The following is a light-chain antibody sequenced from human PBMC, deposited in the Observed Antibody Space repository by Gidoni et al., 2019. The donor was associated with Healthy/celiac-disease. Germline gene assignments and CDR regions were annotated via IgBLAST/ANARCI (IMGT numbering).Light chain of an antibody. CDR2: WAS. V-gene: IGKV4-1*01. CDR3: QQYYSTLYT. Sequence: DIVMTQSPDPLAVSLGERATINCKSSQSVLYSSNNKNYLAWYQQKPGQPPKLLIYWASTRESGVPDRVSGSGSGTDFTLTISSLQAEDVAVYYCQQYYSTLYTFXXXTKLEIK. J-gene: IGKJ2*01. CDR1: QSVLYSSNNKNY.